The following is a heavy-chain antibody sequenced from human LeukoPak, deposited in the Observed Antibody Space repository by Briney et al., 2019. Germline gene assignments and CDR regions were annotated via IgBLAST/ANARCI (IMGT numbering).Heavy chain of an antibody. V-gene: IGHV5-51*01. J-gene: IGHJ3*02. CDR2: IYPGDSDT. CDR1: GYSFTSYW. Sequence: GASLKISCKGSGYSFTSYWIGWVRQMPGKGLEWMGIIYPGDSDTRYSPSFQGQVTISADKSISTAYLQWSSLKASDTAMYYCATRFAGIRSLFSDAFDIWGQGTMVTVSS. CDR3: ATRFAGIRSLFSDAFDI. D-gene: IGHD3-10*01.